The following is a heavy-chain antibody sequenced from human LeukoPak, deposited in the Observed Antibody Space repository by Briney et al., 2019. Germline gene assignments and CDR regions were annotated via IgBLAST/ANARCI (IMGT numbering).Heavy chain of an antibody. J-gene: IGHJ4*02. CDR1: GFTFSSYG. V-gene: IGHV3-33*01. Sequence: GGSLRLSCAASGFTFSSYGMHWVRQAPGKGLEWVAVIWYDGSNKYYADSVKGRFTISRDNSKNTLYLQMNSLRAEDTAVYYCARVYDSSGYGVDYWGQGTLVTVSS. CDR3: ARVYDSSGYGVDY. D-gene: IGHD3-22*01. CDR2: IWYDGSNK.